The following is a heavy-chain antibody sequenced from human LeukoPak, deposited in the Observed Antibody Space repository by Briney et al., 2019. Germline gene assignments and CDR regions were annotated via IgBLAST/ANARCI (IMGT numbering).Heavy chain of an antibody. CDR1: GYTFTTYG. CDR3: ARAWEQWPGTTAYFDY. J-gene: IGHJ4*02. Sequence: GASVKVSCKVSGYTFTTYGISWVRQAPGQGLEWMGWISTYNGNTNYAQMLQGRVTMTTDASTNTAYMELRSLRSDDTAVYYRARAWEQWPGTTAYFDYWGQGTLVTVSS. V-gene: IGHV1-18*04. D-gene: IGHD6-19*01. CDR2: ISTYNGNT.